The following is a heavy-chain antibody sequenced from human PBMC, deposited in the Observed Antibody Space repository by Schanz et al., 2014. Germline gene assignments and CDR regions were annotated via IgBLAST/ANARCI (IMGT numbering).Heavy chain of an antibody. D-gene: IGHD3-22*01. Sequence: QVQLVQSGAEVKKPGASVKVSCTASGYTFTSYDINWVRQAPGQGLEWMGIVNPSVRGTHFAREFQGRVTVTSDTSTSTVYMELSGLRSEDTAVYYCAGAVDSSGYYFDYWGQGTLVTVSS. V-gene: IGHV1-46*03. J-gene: IGHJ4*02. CDR1: GYTFTSYD. CDR2: VNPSVRGT. CDR3: AGAVDSSGYYFDY.